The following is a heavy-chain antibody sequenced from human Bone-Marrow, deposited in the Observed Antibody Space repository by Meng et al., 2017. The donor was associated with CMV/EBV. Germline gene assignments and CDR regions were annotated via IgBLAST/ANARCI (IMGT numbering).Heavy chain of an antibody. Sequence: QVQLVQSGAEVKKPGASVKVSCKASGYTFTNHYMHWVRQAPGQGPEWMAIINPGGGSPAYAQKFQGRITMTRDTSTSTVYMELRSLISEDTAVYYCARDKETTAVAGFYFDYWGQGTLVTVSS. CDR1: GYTFTNHY. D-gene: IGHD6-19*01. CDR2: INPGGGSP. J-gene: IGHJ4*02. CDR3: ARDKETTAVAGFYFDY. V-gene: IGHV1-46*01.